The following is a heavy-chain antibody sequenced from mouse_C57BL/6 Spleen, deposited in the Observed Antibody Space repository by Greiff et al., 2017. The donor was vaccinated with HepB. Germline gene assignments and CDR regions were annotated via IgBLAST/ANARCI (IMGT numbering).Heavy chain of an antibody. CDR2: IDPSDSET. CDR3: ARDLYDGGYFDV. Sequence: QVQLQQPGAELVRPGSSVKLSCKASGYTFTSYWMHWVKQRPIQGLEWIGNIDPSDSETHYNQKFKDKATLTVDKSSSTAYMQLSSLTSEDSAVYYCARDLYDGGYFDVWGTGTTVTVSS. J-gene: IGHJ1*03. D-gene: IGHD2-3*01. CDR1: GYTFTSYW. V-gene: IGHV1-52*01.